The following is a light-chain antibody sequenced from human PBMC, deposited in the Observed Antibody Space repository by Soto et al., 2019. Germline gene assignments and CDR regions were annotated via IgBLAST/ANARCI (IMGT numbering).Light chain of an antibody. Sequence: DIQLTQSPSTLSASVEDRVTLTCRASQNINNWLAWYQQKPGKAPKVLIYDASSLESGVPSRFSGSGSGTEFTLTISSLQPDDFATYYCQQYDGNFGPGTKVDIK. V-gene: IGKV1-5*01. CDR1: QNINNW. CDR3: QQYDGN. J-gene: IGKJ3*01. CDR2: DAS.